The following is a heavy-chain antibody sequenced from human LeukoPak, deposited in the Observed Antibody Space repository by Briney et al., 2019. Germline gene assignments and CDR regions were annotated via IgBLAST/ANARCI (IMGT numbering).Heavy chain of an antibody. Sequence: SETLSLTCTVSGGSISSYYWSWIRQPAGKGLEWIGRIYTSGSTNYNPSHKSRVTMSVDTSRNQFSLKLSSVTAADTAVYYGARAGYDLGSYYYGMDVWGQGTTVTVSS. V-gene: IGHV4-4*07. J-gene: IGHJ6*02. CDR3: ARAGYDLGSYYYGMDV. CDR2: IYTSGST. CDR1: GGSISSYY. D-gene: IGHD5-12*01.